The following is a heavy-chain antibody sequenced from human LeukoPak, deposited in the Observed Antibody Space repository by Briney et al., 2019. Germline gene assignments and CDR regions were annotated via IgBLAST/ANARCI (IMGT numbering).Heavy chain of an antibody. Sequence: GSLRLSCAASGFGSSSYAMRWVRQAPGKGLEWVSAISGGGGSTYYADSVKGRFTISRDNSKNTLYLQMDGLRVEDTAFYYCSKDRGRGWGQGTLVTVSS. CDR3: SKDRGRG. CDR2: ISGGGGST. CDR1: GFGSSSYA. D-gene: IGHD3-10*01. J-gene: IGHJ4*02. V-gene: IGHV3-23*01.